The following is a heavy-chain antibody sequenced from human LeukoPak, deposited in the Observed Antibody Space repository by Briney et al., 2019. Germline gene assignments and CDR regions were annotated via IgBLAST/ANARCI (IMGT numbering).Heavy chain of an antibody. CDR2: INHSGST. V-gene: IGHV4-34*01. CDR3: ARALVATKPFDY. J-gene: IGHJ4*02. CDR1: GGSFSGYY. Sequence: PSETLSLTCAVYGGSFSGYYWSWIRQPPGKGLEWIGEINHSGSTNYNPSLKSRVTISVDTSKNQFSLKLSSVTAADTAVYYCARALVATKPFDYWGQGTLATVSS. D-gene: IGHD5-12*01.